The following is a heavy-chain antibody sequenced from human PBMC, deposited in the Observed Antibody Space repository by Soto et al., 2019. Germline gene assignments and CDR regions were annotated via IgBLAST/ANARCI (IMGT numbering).Heavy chain of an antibody. V-gene: IGHV3-30*18. CDR3: AKGAEGGAYYGTDV. CDR2: MSYDGINK. D-gene: IGHD3-16*01. J-gene: IGHJ6*02. Sequence: QVQLVESGGGVVQPGRSLRLSFAASGFTFRNYGMPWVRQTPGKGLEWVALMSYDGINKYYAASVRGRFTISRDNSKNTLYLQMNSLRTEDTAMYYCAKGAEGGAYYGTDVWGQGTTVTVSS. CDR1: GFTFRNYG.